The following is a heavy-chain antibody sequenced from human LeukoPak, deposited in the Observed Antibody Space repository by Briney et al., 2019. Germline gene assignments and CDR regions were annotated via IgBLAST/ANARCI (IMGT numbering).Heavy chain of an antibody. CDR2: ISDSGGRT. V-gene: IGHV3-23*01. CDR3: AKRGVVIRVILVGFHKEAYYFDS. Sequence: GGSLRLSCAASGFTFSSYWMHWVRQAPGKGLEWVAGISDSGGRTNYADSVKGRFTISRDNHKNTLYLQMNSLRAEDTAVYFCAKRGVVIRVILVGFHKEAYYFDSWGQGALVTVSS. D-gene: IGHD3-22*01. J-gene: IGHJ4*02. CDR1: GFTFSSYW.